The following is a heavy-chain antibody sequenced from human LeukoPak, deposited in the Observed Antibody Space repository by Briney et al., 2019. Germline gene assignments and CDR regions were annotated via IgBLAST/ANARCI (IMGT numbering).Heavy chain of an antibody. D-gene: IGHD6-19*01. CDR1: GFIFSNYW. CDR3: ARSAVGFDY. J-gene: IGHJ4*02. V-gene: IGHV3-74*01. CDR2: INSDGSIT. Sequence: GGSLRLSCAASGFIFSNYWMHWVRQAPGKGLMWVSRINSDGSITTYADFVKGRFTISRDNDRNTLYLQMNSLRAEDTALYYCARSAVGFDYWGQASLVTVSS.